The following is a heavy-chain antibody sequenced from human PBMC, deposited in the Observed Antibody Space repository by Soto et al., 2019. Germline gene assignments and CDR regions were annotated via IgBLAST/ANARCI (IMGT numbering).Heavy chain of an antibody. J-gene: IGHJ3*02. CDR3: ASNPEYSSSWYGPFDAFDI. CDR1: SGSISSSNW. V-gene: IGHV4-4*02. D-gene: IGHD6-13*01. Sequence: QVQLQESGPGLVKPSGTLSLTCAVSSGSISSSNWWSWVRQPPGKGLEWIGEIYHSGSTNYNPSLKSRVTISVDKSKTQFYLKLSSVTAADTAVYYCASNPEYSSSWYGPFDAFDIWGQGTMVTVSS. CDR2: IYHSGST.